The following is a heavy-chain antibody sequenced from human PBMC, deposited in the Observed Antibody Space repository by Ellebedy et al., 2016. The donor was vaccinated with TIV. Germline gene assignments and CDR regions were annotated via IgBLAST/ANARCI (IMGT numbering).Heavy chain of an antibody. CDR2: ISYDGSNR. Sequence: GESLKISCAASEFTFSTYAMHSVRQAPGKGLEWVAFISYDGSNRYYADSVKGRFTISRDNSKNTLYLQMNSLRAEDTAVYYCAKDLGFYGSGSHYWGQGTLVTVSS. J-gene: IGHJ4*02. CDR3: AKDLGFYGSGSHY. CDR1: EFTFSTYA. V-gene: IGHV3-30*18. D-gene: IGHD3-10*01.